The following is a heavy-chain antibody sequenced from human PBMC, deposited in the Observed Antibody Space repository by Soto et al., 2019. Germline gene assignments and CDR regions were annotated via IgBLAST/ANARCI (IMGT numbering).Heavy chain of an antibody. CDR1: TFTFSSYA. CDR3: ARDPGYDGSGNPYYFDF. V-gene: IGHV3-30-3*01. D-gene: IGHD3-10*01. CDR2: ISYDGNNK. Sequence: QVQLVESGGGVVQPGRSLRLSCAASTFTFSSYAMHWVRQAPGKGLEWVAAISYDGNNKYYSDSVKGRFTISRDNSKNTLDLPANSLRGDDTAVYSCARDPGYDGSGNPYYFDFWGQGTLVTVSS. J-gene: IGHJ4*02.